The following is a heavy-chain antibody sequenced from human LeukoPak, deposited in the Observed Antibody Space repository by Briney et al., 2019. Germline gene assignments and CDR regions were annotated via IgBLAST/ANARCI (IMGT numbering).Heavy chain of an antibody. Sequence: GASVKVSCKASGYTFTGYYMHWLRQAPGQGLEWMGWINPNSGGTNYAQKFQGRVTMTRDTSISTAYMELSRLRSDDTAVYYCARDYAVAGTGLFDYWGQGTLVTV. J-gene: IGHJ4*02. CDR2: INPNSGGT. V-gene: IGHV1-2*02. D-gene: IGHD6-19*01. CDR1: GYTFTGYY. CDR3: ARDYAVAGTGLFDY.